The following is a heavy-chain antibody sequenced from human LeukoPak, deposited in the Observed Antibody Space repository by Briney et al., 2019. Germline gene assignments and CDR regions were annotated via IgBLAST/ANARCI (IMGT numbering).Heavy chain of an antibody. J-gene: IGHJ4*02. D-gene: IGHD6-19*01. V-gene: IGHV1-2*02. CDR2: INPNSGGT. Sequence: ASVKVSCKASGGTFSSYAISWVRQAPGQGLEWMGWINPNSGGTNYAQKFQGRVTMTRDTSISTAYMELSRLRSDDTAVYYCATVKGSGWQTFDYWGQGTLVTVSS. CDR1: GGTFSSYA. CDR3: ATVKGSGWQTFDY.